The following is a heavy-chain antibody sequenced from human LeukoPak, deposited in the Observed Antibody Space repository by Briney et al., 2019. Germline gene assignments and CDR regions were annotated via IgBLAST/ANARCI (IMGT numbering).Heavy chain of an antibody. CDR3: ARYNYDFWSGYSKWFDP. CDR1: GGSINSHY. J-gene: IGHJ5*02. V-gene: IGHV4-59*11. Sequence: SETLSLTCSVSGGSINSHYWSWIRQPPGKRLEWIAYFDNSGRTNYNPSLKSRVTISLDTSKNQFSLKLTSVTAEDTAVYYCARYNYDFWSGYSKWFDPWGQGTLVTVSS. CDR2: FDNSGRT. D-gene: IGHD3-3*01.